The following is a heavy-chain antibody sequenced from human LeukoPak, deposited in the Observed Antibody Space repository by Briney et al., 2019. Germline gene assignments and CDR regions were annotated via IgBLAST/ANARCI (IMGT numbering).Heavy chain of an antibody. CDR2: IYSGGSI. CDR1: GFTVSSNF. V-gene: IGHV3-53*05. CDR3: AKGRSFYYYMDV. J-gene: IGHJ6*03. D-gene: IGHD1-26*01. Sequence: GGSLRLSCAASGFTVSSNFMSWVRQAPGKGLEWVSVIYSGGSIYYADSVKGRFTISRDNAKNSLYLQMNSLRAEDMALYYCAKGRSFYYYMDVWGKGTTVTVSS.